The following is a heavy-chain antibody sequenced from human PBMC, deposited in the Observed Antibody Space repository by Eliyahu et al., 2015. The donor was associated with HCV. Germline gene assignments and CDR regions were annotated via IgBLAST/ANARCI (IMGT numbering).Heavy chain of an antibody. CDR3: ARSSTGYSSTYLDY. V-gene: IGHV3-9*01. CDR2: INWNNDNR. J-gene: IGHJ4*02. Sequence: EVQLVESGGGLVQPGGSLRLSXAASGFTFDDYAMHWVRQTPGKGLEWVSGINWNNDNRGYADSVKGRFTISRDNAKNSLYLQMNSLRPEDTAFYYCARSSTGYSSTYLDYWGQGALVTVSS. CDR1: GFTFDDYA. D-gene: IGHD6-13*01.